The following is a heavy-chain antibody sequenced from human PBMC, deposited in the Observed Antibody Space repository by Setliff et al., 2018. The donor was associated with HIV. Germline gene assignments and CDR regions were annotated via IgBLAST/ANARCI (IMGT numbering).Heavy chain of an antibody. CDR3: ARYGEFHYYYYYYMDV. D-gene: IGHD3-10*01. Sequence: SETLSLTCAVYGESLSGGYWSWIRQSPGKGLEWIGAIYYTENTYYNPSLKSRVTISVDTSKNQFSLKLSSVTAADTAVYYCARYGEFHYYYYYYMDVWGKGTTVTVSS. J-gene: IGHJ6*03. CDR2: IYYTENT. CDR1: GESLSGGY. V-gene: IGHV4-34*01.